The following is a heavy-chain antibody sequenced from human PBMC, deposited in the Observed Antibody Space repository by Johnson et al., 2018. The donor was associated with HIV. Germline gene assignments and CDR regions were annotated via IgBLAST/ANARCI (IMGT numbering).Heavy chain of an antibody. V-gene: IGHV3-30*02. Sequence: QVQLVESGGGLVQPGGSLRLSCAASGFTFSSYGMHWVRQAPGKGLEWVAFIRYDGSNKYYADSVKGRFTISRDNSKNTAYLQMNSLKSEDTAMYYCTRTDDIYNYDISGFVDAFDIWGQGTMVTVSS. J-gene: IGHJ3*02. CDR2: IRYDGSNK. CDR3: TRTDDIYNYDISGFVDAFDI. CDR1: GFTFSSYG. D-gene: IGHD3-22*01.